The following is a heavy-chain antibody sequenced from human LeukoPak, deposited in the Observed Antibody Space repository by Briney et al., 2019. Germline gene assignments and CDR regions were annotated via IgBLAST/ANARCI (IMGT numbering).Heavy chain of an antibody. CDR3: ARVAETQLWLRSAFDH. Sequence: PGGSLRLSCAASGFSFSTYWMSWVRQAPGKGLEWVANIKQDGGEKYYMDSVMGRFTISRDDAKNSLFLQMNSLRDEDTAVYYCARVAETQLWLRSAFDHWGQGTLVTVSS. J-gene: IGHJ4*02. V-gene: IGHV3-7*02. D-gene: IGHD5-18*01. CDR2: IKQDGGEK. CDR1: GFSFSTYW.